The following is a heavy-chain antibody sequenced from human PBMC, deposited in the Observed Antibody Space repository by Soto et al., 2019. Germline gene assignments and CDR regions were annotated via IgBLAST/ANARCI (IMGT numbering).Heavy chain of an antibody. CDR1: GFTFSSYW. D-gene: IGHD6-13*01. V-gene: IGHV3-7*01. CDR2: IKQDGSEK. Sequence: GGSLRLSCAASGFTFSSYWMTWVRQAPGKGLEWVANIKQDGSEKYYVDSVKGRFTISRDNAKNSLYLQMNSLRAEDTAVYYCARRYSSSWSGFDPWGHGTLVTVSS. J-gene: IGHJ5*02. CDR3: ARRYSSSWSGFDP.